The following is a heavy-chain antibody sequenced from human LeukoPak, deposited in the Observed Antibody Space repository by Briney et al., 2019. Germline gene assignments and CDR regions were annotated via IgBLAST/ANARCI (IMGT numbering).Heavy chain of an antibody. V-gene: IGHV1-69*05. CDR2: IIPIFGTA. Sequence: SVKVSCKASGGTFSSYAISWVRQAPGQRLEWMGGIIPIFGTANYAQKFQGRVTITTDESTSTAYMELSSLRSEDTAVYYCARGYCSSTSCSPGGYWFDPWGQGTLVTVSS. CDR3: ARGYCSSTSCSPGGYWFDP. D-gene: IGHD2-2*01. CDR1: GGTFSSYA. J-gene: IGHJ5*02.